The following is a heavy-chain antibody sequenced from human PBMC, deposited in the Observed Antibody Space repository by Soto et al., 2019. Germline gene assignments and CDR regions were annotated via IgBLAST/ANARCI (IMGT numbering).Heavy chain of an antibody. CDR2: LTGSGAST. J-gene: IGHJ4*02. Sequence: SLRLSCAASGFTFSSYAMSWVRQAPGRGLEWVSTLTGSGASTYYADSVKGRFTISRDNSKNTLYLQMNSLRAEDTAVYYCAKSKGWLPHFDYWGQGTLVTVSS. D-gene: IGHD5-12*01. CDR1: GFTFSSYA. CDR3: AKSKGWLPHFDY. V-gene: IGHV3-23*01.